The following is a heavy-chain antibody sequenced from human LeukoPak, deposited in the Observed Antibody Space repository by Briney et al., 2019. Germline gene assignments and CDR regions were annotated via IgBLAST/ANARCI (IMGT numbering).Heavy chain of an antibody. Sequence: PSETLSLTCAVYGGSFSGYYWSWIRQPPGKGLEWIGEINHSGSTNYSPSLKSRVTISVDTSKNQFSLKLSSVTAADTAVYYCARSGYSYSFDYWGQGTLVTVSS. CDR2: INHSGST. J-gene: IGHJ4*02. CDR1: GGSFSGYY. V-gene: IGHV4-34*01. D-gene: IGHD5-18*01. CDR3: ARSGYSYSFDY.